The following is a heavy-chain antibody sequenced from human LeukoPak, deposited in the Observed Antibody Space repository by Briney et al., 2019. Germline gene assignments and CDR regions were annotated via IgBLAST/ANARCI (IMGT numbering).Heavy chain of an antibody. CDR3: VRKANRGFIAY. V-gene: IGHV6-1*01. CDR2: TYYRSKWYN. D-gene: IGHD2-21*01. J-gene: IGHJ4*02. Sequence: SQTLSLTCSSYTVSGYTISGVRHWIRQSPSRGLEWLGRTYYRSKWYNDYAVSVKSRITINPDTSKNQFSLQLNTVTRENTAVYYRVRKANRGFIAYWGQGTLVTVSS. CDR1: TVSGYTISGV.